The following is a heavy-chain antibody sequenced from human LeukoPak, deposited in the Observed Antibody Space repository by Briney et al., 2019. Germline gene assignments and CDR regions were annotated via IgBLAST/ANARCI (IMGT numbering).Heavy chain of an antibody. CDR3: ARDLEGWTAFDI. CDR1: GFTSSSYG. V-gene: IGHV3-33*01. J-gene: IGHJ3*02. Sequence: GGSLRLSCAASGFTSSSYGMHWVRQAPGKGLEWVAVIWYDGSNKYYADSVKGRFTISRDNSKNTLYLQMNSLRAEDTAVYYCARDLEGWTAFDIWGQGTMVTVSS. CDR2: IWYDGSNK. D-gene: IGHD1-1*01.